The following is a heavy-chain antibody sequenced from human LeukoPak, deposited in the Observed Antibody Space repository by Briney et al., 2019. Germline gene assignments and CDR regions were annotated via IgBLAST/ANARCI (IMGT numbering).Heavy chain of an antibody. V-gene: IGHV4-34*01. CDR1: GGSFSGYY. CDR2: INHSGST. D-gene: IGHD1-14*01. CDR3: ARRRIPGRFDP. Sequence: SETLSLTCAVYGGSFSGYYWSWIRQPPGKGLEWIGEINHSGSTNYNPSLKSRVTISVDTSKNQFSPKLSSVTAADTAVYYCARRRIPGRFDPWGQGTLVTVSS. J-gene: IGHJ5*02.